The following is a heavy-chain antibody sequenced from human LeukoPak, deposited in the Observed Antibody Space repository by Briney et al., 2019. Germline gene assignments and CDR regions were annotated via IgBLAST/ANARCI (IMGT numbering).Heavy chain of an antibody. D-gene: IGHD3-10*01. V-gene: IGHV3-30-3*01. CDR3: ARDNYGFDY. CDR2: ISYDGSNK. CDR1: GITFSNYA. J-gene: IGHJ4*02. Sequence: HSGRPLRLSCAASGITFSNYAMHWVRQAPGKGLEWVAVISYDGSNKYYADSVKGRFTISRDNSRNTLYLQVNSLGAEDTAVYYCARDNYGFDYWGQGTLVTVSS.